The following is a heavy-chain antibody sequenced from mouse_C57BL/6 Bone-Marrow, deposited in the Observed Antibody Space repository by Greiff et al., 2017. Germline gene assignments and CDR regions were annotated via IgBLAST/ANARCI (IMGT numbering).Heavy chain of an antibody. V-gene: IGHV7-3*01. CDR2: IRNKANGYTT. CDR1: GFTFTDYY. J-gene: IGHJ2*01. CDR3: ARSHYDYDAIDY. Sequence: EVKLVESGGGLVQPGGSLSLSCAASGFTFTDYYMSWVRQPPGKALEWLGFIRNKANGYTTEYSASVKGRFTISRDNSQSILYHQMNALRAEDSATYYCARSHYDYDAIDYWGQGTTLTVSS. D-gene: IGHD2-4*01.